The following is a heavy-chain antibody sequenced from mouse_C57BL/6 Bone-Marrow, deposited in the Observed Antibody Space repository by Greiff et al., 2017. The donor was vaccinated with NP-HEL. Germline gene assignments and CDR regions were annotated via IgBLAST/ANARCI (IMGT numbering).Heavy chain of an antibody. Sequence: EVKVVESGGGLVKPGGSLKLSCAASGFTFSDYGMHWVRQAPEKGLEWVAYISSGSSTIYYADTVKGRFTISRANAKNTLFLQITSLRSEDTAMYYCARGGPYYARDYWGQGTSVTVSS. CDR1: GFTFSDYG. J-gene: IGHJ4*01. CDR2: ISSGSSTI. CDR3: ARGGPYYARDY. V-gene: IGHV5-17*01.